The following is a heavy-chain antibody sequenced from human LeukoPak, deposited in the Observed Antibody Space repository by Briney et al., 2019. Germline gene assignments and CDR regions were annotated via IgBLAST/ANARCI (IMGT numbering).Heavy chain of an antibody. J-gene: IGHJ4*02. Sequence: PGGSLRLSCAASGFTFSSYGMHWVRQAPGKGLEWVAVISYDGSNKYYADSVKGRFTISRDNSKNTLYLQMNSLRAEDTAVYYCAKAGGYYDILTGYYRSVGGGFDYWGQGTLVTVSS. CDR1: GFTFSSYG. V-gene: IGHV3-30*18. D-gene: IGHD3-9*01. CDR2: ISYDGSNK. CDR3: AKAGGYYDILTGYYRSVGGGFDY.